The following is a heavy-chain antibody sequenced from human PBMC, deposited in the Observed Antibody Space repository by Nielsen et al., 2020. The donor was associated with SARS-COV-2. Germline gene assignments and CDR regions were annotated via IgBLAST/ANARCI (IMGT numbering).Heavy chain of an antibody. V-gene: IGHV3-9*01. Sequence: SLRLSCTASGFSFDDYPMHWVRQVPGKGLEWVSGISWNSGTIAYADSVKGRFTISRDNAKNSLYLQMNSLRVEDTALYYCAKDDYGVYDALDIWGQGTMVTVSS. CDR3: AKDDYGVYDALDI. D-gene: IGHD4-17*01. CDR1: GFSFDDYP. J-gene: IGHJ3*02. CDR2: ISWNSGTI.